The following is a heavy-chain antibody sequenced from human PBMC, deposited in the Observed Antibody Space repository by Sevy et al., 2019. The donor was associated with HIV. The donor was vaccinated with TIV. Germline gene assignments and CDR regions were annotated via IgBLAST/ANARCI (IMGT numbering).Heavy chain of an antibody. V-gene: IGHV3-23*01. CDR1: GFTFSSYA. CDR2: ISGSGGST. J-gene: IGHJ4*02. CDR3: AKDEKYSGYDWELDY. D-gene: IGHD5-12*01. Sequence: GGSLRLSCAASGFTFSSYAMSWVRQAPGKGLEWVSAISGSGGSTYYADSVKGRFTISRDNSKNTLYLQMNSLRSEDTAVYYGAKDEKYSGYDWELDYWGQGTLVTVSS.